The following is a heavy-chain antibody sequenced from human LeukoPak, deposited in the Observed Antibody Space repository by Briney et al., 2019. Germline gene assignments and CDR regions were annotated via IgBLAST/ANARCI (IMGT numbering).Heavy chain of an antibody. J-gene: IGHJ3*02. CDR2: FDPEDGET. CDR1: VYTLSELS. Sequence: ASVKVSLTFTVYTLSELSMYWVRPAPGKGLEWMGGFDPEDGETIYAQKFQGRVTMTEDTSTDTAYMELSSLRSEDTAVYYCATDEVTYYELFTGSCTHNSCYIWRQGTMVTVSS. CDR3: ATDEVTYYELFTGSCTHNSCYI. V-gene: IGHV1-24*01. D-gene: IGHD3-9*01.